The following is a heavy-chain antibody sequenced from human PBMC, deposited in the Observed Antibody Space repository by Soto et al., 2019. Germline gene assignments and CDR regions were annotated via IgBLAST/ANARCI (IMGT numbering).Heavy chain of an antibody. CDR2: ITPSGGT. D-gene: IGHD6-25*01. J-gene: IGHJ4*02. V-gene: IGHV4-34*01. Sequence: QVQLQQWGAGLLKPSETLSLTCAVYGGSFSTDYWSWIRQPPGKGLEWIGEITPSGGTNYNPSLKSRVTISVATSKNQFSLTLSSVTAADTAVYYCARVLAARASRDFDYWGQGTLVTVSS. CDR3: ARVLAARASRDFDY. CDR1: GGSFSTDY.